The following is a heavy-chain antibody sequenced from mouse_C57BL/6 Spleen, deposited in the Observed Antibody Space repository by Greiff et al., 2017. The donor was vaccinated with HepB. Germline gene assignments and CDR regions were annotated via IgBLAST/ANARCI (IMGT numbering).Heavy chain of an antibody. CDR2: ISSGSSTI. CDR1: GFTFSDYG. D-gene: IGHD2-4*01. CDR3: ARSPFYYDYDGDWYFDV. V-gene: IGHV5-17*01. J-gene: IGHJ1*03. Sequence: EVQVVESGGGLVKPGGSLKLSCAASGFTFSDYGMHWVRQAPEKGLEWVAYISSGSSTIYYADTVKGRFTISRDNAKNTLFLQMTSLRSEDTAMYYCARSPFYYDYDGDWYFDVWGTGTTVTVSS.